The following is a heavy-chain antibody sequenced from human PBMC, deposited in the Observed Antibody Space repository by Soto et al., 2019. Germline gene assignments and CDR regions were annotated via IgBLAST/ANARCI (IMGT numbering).Heavy chain of an antibody. CDR2: VYSTGGT. Sequence: QVQLQQSGPGLVKPSETLSLTCSVSSGPSSTHNWGWIRQPPGRGLEWIGYVYSTGGTSYNPSLKSRVTISADTSTNHISLTLSSVTAADTALYYCVRQGIGTQHGLVDVWGQGTTDTVSS. CDR1: SGPSSTHN. V-gene: IGHV4-59*08. D-gene: IGHD3-10*01. J-gene: IGHJ6*02. CDR3: VRQGIGTQHGLVDV.